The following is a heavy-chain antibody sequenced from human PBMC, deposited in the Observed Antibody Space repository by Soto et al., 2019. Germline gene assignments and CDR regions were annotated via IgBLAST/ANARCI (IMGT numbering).Heavy chain of an antibody. CDR2: ISSSSSYI. CDR1: GFTFSSYS. Sequence: PGGSLRLSCAASGFTFSSYSMNWVRQAPGKGLEWVSSISSSSSYIYYADSVKGRFTISRDNAKNSLYLQMNSLRAEDTAVYYSARDGPIRLAAAGRLYFQHWGQGTLVTVSS. V-gene: IGHV3-21*01. D-gene: IGHD6-13*01. CDR3: ARDGPIRLAAAGRLYFQH. J-gene: IGHJ1*01.